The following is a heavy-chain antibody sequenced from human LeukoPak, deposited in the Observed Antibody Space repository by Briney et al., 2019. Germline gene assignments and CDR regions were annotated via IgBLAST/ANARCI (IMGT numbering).Heavy chain of an antibody. CDR1: RFTFSTYG. CDR3: ARDRCSGGRCYSLSVGHMDV. J-gene: IGHJ6*03. Sequence: GGSLRLSCAASRFTFSTYGMNWVRQTPGKGLEWVSAISGSGNRAYHADSVKGRFTISRDNSKNMLYLQMNSLRAEDTALYYCARDRCSGGRCYSLSVGHMDVWGKGTTVTVSS. V-gene: IGHV3-23*01. CDR2: ISGSGNRA. D-gene: IGHD2-15*01.